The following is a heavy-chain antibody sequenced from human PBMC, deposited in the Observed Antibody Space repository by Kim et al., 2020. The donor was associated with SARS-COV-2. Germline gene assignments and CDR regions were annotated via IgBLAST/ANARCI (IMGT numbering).Heavy chain of an antibody. V-gene: IGHV4-39*01. CDR1: GGSISSSSYY. Sequence: SETLSLTCTVSGGSISSSSYYWGWIRQPPGKGLEWIGSIYYSGSTYYNPSLKSRVTISVDTSKNQFSLKLSSVTAADTAVYYCARQGAPYYDILTGALFDYWGQGTLVTFSS. D-gene: IGHD3-9*01. J-gene: IGHJ4*02. CDR2: IYYSGST. CDR3: ARQGAPYYDILTGALFDY.